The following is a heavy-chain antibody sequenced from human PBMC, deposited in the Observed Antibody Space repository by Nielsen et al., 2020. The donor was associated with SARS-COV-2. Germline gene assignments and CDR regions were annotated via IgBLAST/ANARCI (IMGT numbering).Heavy chain of an antibody. V-gene: IGHV3-23*01. Sequence: GESLKISCVVSGFTISTYGMSWVRQAPGKGLEWVSAISSSTYYTDSVEGRFTISRDNSKNTLYLQMDSLKAEDTAVYYCGRDQGWKGNDYWGQGTLVTVSS. J-gene: IGHJ4*02. CDR3: GRDQGWKGNDY. CDR2: ISSST. D-gene: IGHD1-1*01. CDR1: GFTISTYG.